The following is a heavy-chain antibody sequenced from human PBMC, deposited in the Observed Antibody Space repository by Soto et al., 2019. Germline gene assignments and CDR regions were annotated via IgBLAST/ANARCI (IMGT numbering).Heavy chain of an antibody. Sequence: PSETLSLTCTVSGGSMRNYFWTWIRQPPGKGLEWIGYSHYSGTTSFFPSYNPSLRSRVTISEDTSKNQFSLRLLSVTTADTAVYFCAAGAASSRNLAPYYLDFWGQGTLVTVSS. CDR1: GGSMRNYF. V-gene: IGHV4-59*01. J-gene: IGHJ4*02. CDR3: AAGAASSRNLAPYYLDF. D-gene: IGHD6-13*01. CDR2: SHYSGTT.